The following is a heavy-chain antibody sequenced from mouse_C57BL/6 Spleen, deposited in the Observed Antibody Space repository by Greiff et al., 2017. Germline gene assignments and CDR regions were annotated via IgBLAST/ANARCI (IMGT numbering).Heavy chain of an antibody. CDR1: GYTFTSYW. CDR2: IHPNSGST. V-gene: IGHV1-64*01. CDR3: ARSNLSYFDY. Sequence: QVQLKQPGAELVKPGASVKLSCKASGYTFTSYWMHWVKQRPGQGLEWIGMIHPNSGSTNYNEKFKSKATLTVDKSSSTAYMQLSSLTSEDSAVYYCARSNLSYFDYWGQGTTLTVSS. J-gene: IGHJ2*01. D-gene: IGHD1-1*01.